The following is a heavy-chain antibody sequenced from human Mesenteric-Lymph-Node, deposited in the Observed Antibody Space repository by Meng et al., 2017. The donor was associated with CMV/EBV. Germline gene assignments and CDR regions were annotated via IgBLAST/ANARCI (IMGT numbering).Heavy chain of an antibody. D-gene: IGHD5-18*01. Sequence: GGSLRLSCEASGFTFGDYAMHWVRQAPGKGLEWVSGITWNRDIIDYADSVKGRFTISRDNAKNSLYLQMDSLTSEDTAFYYCVKDLSRGYSFGLHYFDSWGQGTLVTVSS. V-gene: IGHV3-9*01. CDR1: GFTFGDYA. CDR2: ITWNRDII. J-gene: IGHJ4*02. CDR3: VKDLSRGYSFGLHYFDS.